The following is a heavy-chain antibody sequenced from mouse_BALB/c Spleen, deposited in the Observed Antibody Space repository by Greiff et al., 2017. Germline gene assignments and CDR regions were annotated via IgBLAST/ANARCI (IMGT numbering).Heavy chain of an antibody. CDR3: ARFRYEWCAY. CDR1: GYTFTSYT. D-gene: IGHD2-14*01. Sequence: QVQLQQSAAELARPGASVKMSCKASGYTFTSYTMHWVKQRPGQGLEWIGYINPSSGYTEYNQKFKDKTTLTADKSSSTAYMQLSSLTSEDSAVYYCARFRYEWCAYWGQGTLVTVSA. CDR2: INPSSGYT. V-gene: IGHV1-4*02. J-gene: IGHJ3*01.